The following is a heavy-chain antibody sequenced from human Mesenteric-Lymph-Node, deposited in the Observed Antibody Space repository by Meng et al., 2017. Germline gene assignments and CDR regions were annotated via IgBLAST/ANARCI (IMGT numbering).Heavy chain of an antibody. J-gene: IGHJ4*02. D-gene: IGHD5-12*01. CDR3: ARDKGGVYSGYDFPEYSSSWFDY. Sequence: GESLKISCAASGFTFSSYWMHWVRQAPGKGLVWVSRINSDGSSTSYADSVKGRFTIPRDNAKNTLYLQMNSLRAEDTALYYCARDKGGVYSGYDFPEYSSSWFDYWGQGTLVTVS. CDR1: GFTFSSYW. V-gene: IGHV3-74*01. CDR2: INSDGSST.